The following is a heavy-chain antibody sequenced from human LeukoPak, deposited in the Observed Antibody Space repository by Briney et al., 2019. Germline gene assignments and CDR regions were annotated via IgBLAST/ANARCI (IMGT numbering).Heavy chain of an antibody. CDR1: GYTFTGYY. V-gene: IGHV1-69*04. D-gene: IGHD1-26*01. CDR3: ARGPLVGATTPGSV. CDR2: IIPILGIA. Sequence: ASVKVSCKASGYTFTGYYMHWVRQAPGQGLEWMGRIIPILGIANYAQKFQGRVTITTDESTSTAYMELSSLRSEDTAVYYCARGPLVGATTPGSVWGQGTLVTVSS. J-gene: IGHJ4*02.